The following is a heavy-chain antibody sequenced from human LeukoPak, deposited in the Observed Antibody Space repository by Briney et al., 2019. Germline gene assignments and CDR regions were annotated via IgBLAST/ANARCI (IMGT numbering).Heavy chain of an antibody. CDR2: ISGSGGRT. D-gene: IGHD1-14*01. J-gene: IGHJ3*02. CDR1: GFTFSSYS. Sequence: KPGGSLRLSCAASGFTFSSYSMNWVRQAPGKGLEWVSNISGSGGRTDYADSVKGRFTISRDNSKNTLYLQMNSLRAEDTAVYYCAKRHRASDAFDIWGQGTMVTVSS. CDR3: AKRHRASDAFDI. V-gene: IGHV3-23*01.